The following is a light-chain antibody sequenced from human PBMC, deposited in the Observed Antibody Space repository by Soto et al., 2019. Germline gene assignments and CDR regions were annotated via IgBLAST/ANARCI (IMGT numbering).Light chain of an antibody. CDR1: QSISSN. J-gene: IGKJ1*01. CDR2: GAS. Sequence: EIVMTQSPATLSVSPGERATPSCRASQSISSNLAWYQQKPGQAPRLLIYGASTRATGIPARFSGSGSGTEFTLTISSLQSEDFAIYYCQQYSYWPPWTFGQGTKVDIK. V-gene: IGKV3-15*01. CDR3: QQYSYWPPWT.